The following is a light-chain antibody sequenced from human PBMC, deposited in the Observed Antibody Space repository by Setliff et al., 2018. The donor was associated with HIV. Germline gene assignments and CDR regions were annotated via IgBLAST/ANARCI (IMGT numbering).Light chain of an antibody. J-gene: IGLJ1*01. Sequence: QSVLTQPPSVSGAPGQTVTISCTGSSSNIGAAYDAHWYQQLPGGAPKLIIFGNNNRPSGVPDRFSGSKSGTSASLAITGLQAEDEADYHCQSYDSSLSGYVFGTGTKVTVL. CDR2: GNN. CDR3: QSYDSSLSGYV. CDR1: SSNIGAAYD. V-gene: IGLV1-40*01.